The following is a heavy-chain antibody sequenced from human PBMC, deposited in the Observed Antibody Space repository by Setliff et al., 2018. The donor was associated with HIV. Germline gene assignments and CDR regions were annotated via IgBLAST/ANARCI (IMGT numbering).Heavy chain of an antibody. CDR2: IYYSGST. D-gene: IGHD6-13*01. Sequence: SETLSLTCTVSGGSIISGDHYWSWIRQPPGKGLEWIDYIYYSGSTYYNPSLKSRVTVSVDTSKNQFSLKLGSVTAADTAVYYCARGDSSSWYSDAFDIWGQGTMVTVS. J-gene: IGHJ3*02. CDR3: ARGDSSSWYSDAFDI. CDR1: GGSIISGDHY. V-gene: IGHV4-30-4*08.